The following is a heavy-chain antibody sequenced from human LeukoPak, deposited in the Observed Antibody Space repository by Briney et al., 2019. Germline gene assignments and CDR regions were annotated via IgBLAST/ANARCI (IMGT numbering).Heavy chain of an antibody. V-gene: IGHV4-59*01. D-gene: IGHD3-22*01. Sequence: PSETLSLTCTVSGGSISSYYWSWIRQPPGKGLEWIGYIYYSGSTNYNPSLKSRVTISVDTSKNQFSLKLSSVTAADTAVYYCARSPSSNYDSSGTFDYWGQGTLVTVSS. CDR2: IYYSGST. CDR1: GGSISSYY. J-gene: IGHJ4*02. CDR3: ARSPSSNYDSSGTFDY.